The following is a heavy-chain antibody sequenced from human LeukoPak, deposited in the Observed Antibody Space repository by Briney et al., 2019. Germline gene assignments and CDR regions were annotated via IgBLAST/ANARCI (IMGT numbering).Heavy chain of an antibody. CDR2: INPNSGGT. CDR1: GYTFTGYY. D-gene: IGHD5-12*01. J-gene: IGHJ5*02. Sequence: ASVKVSCKASGYTFTGYYMHWVRQAPGQGLEWMGWINPNSGGTNYAQKFQGRVTMTRDTSISTAYMELSRLRSDDTAVYYCARDEGWLRFWNWVEPWGQGTLVTVSS. CDR3: ARDEGWLRFWNWVEP. V-gene: IGHV1-2*02.